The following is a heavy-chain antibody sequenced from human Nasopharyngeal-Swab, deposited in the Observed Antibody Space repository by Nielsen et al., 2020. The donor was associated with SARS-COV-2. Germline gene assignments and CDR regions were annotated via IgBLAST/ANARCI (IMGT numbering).Heavy chain of an antibody. CDR3: ARGRGYCSSTSCPPVAFDI. D-gene: IGHD2-2*01. J-gene: IGHJ3*02. Sequence: LSLTCAASGFTFSDYYMNWIRQAPGKGLEWVSYISSSGSTIYYADSVKGRFTISRDNAKNSLYLQMNSLRAEDTAVYHCARGRGYCSSTSCPPVAFDIWGQGTKVTVSP. CDR2: ISSSGSTI. V-gene: IGHV3-11*01. CDR1: GFTFSDYY.